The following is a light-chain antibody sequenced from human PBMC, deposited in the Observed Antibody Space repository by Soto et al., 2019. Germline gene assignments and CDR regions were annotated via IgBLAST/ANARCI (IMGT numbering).Light chain of an antibody. CDR3: SSYAGSTPYV. Sequence: QSVRNRAPSASGYPAQSVTISCTGTSSDVGGYKYVSWYQQYPGKAPKLMIYEVSKRPSGVPDRCSGSKSGNTASLTVSGLQADDETDYYCSSYAGSTPYVYGTGTKVTVL. J-gene: IGLJ1*01. V-gene: IGLV2-8*01. CDR1: SSDVGGYKY. CDR2: EVS.